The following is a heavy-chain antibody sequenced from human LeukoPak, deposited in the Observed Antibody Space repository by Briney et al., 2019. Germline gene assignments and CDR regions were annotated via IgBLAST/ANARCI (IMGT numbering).Heavy chain of an antibody. CDR1: SGSFSGYY. CDR3: ARARFGRVRMAATRYYFDY. CDR2: INHSGST. J-gene: IGHJ4*02. Sequence: PSETLSLTCGVYSGSFSGYYWSWIRQPPGKGLEWIGEINHSGSTNYNPSLKSRVTISVDTSKNQFSLKLSSVTAADTAVYYCARARFGRVRMAATRYYFDYWGQGTLVTVSS. D-gene: IGHD2-15*01. V-gene: IGHV4-34*01.